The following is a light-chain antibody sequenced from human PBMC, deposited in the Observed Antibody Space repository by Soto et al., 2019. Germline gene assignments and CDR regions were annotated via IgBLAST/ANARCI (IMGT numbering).Light chain of an antibody. Sequence: QSVLTQTPSVSGTPGQRVTVYCIGNSANIGSGYPVHWYQQTPGKAPKLLIYGTTNRPSGVPDRFSGSNSGTSASLAITGLQAEDEADYYCQWFDSSLSGWVFRGGTKVTVL. J-gene: IGLJ3*02. V-gene: IGLV1-40*01. CDR3: QWFDSSLSGWV. CDR1: SANIGSGYP. CDR2: GTT.